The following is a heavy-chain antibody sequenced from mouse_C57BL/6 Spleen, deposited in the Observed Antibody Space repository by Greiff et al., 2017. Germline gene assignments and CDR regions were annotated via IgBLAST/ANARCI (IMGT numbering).Heavy chain of an antibody. D-gene: IGHD1-2*01. V-gene: IGHV1-81*01. Sequence: QVQLKESGAELARPGASVKLSCKASGYTFTSYGISWVKQRTGQGLEWIGEIYPRSGNTYYNEKFKGKATLTADKSSSTAYMELRSLTSEDSAVYFCARKGTTAVGYFDYWGQGTTLTVSS. CDR1: GYTFTSYG. J-gene: IGHJ2*01. CDR3: ARKGTTAVGYFDY. CDR2: IYPRSGNT.